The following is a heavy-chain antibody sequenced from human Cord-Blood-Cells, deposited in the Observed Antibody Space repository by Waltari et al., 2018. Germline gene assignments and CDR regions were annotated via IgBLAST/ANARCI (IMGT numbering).Heavy chain of an antibody. CDR3: ASSSSGDDSSGYYWYFDL. CDR1: GFTFSSYG. V-gene: IGHV3-33*01. CDR2: IWYDGSNK. J-gene: IGHJ2*01. D-gene: IGHD3-22*01. Sequence: QVQLVESGGGVVQPGRSLRLSCAASGFTFSSYGMHWVGPAPGKGLEWVAVIWYDGSNKYYADSVKGRFTISRDNSKNTLYLQMNSLRAEDTAVYYCASSSSGDDSSGYYWYFDLWGRGTLVTVSS.